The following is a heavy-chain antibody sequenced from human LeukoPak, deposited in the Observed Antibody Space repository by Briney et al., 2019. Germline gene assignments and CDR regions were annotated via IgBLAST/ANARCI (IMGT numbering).Heavy chain of an antibody. CDR2: IYYSGST. Sequence: PSETLSLTCTVSGGSISSSSYYWGWIRQPPGKGLEWIGSIYYSGSTYYNPSLKSRVTISVDTSKNQFSLKLSSVTAADTAVYYCARDQWLLRGGDHDAFDIWGQGTMVTVSS. CDR1: GGSISSSSYY. CDR3: ARDQWLLRGGDHDAFDI. V-gene: IGHV4-39*02. J-gene: IGHJ3*02. D-gene: IGHD6-19*01.